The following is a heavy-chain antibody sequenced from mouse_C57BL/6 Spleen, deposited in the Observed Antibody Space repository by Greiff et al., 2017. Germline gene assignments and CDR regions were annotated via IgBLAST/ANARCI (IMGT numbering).Heavy chain of an antibody. CDR1: GFNIKDDY. V-gene: IGHV14-4*01. J-gene: IGHJ1*03. CDR2: IDPENGDT. D-gene: IGHD2-4*01. Sequence: EVQLQQSGAELVRPGASVKLSCTASGFNIKDDYMHWVKQRPEQGLEWIGWIDPENGDTEYASKFQGKATITADTSSNTAYLQLSSLTSEDTAVYYCTKYDFNWYFDVWGTGTTVTVSS. CDR3: TKYDFNWYFDV.